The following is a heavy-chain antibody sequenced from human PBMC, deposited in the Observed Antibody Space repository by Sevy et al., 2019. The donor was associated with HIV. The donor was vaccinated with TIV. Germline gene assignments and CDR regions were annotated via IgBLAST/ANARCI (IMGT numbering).Heavy chain of an antibody. CDR1: GFTFSSYS. Sequence: GGSLRLSCAASGFTFSSYSMNWVRQAPGKGLEWVSSISSSSSYIYYADSVKGRFTISRDNAKNSLYLQMNSLRAEDTAVYYCARPEVSGSYGNFDYWGQGTLVTVSS. CDR2: ISSSSSYI. D-gene: IGHD1-26*01. J-gene: IGHJ4*02. CDR3: ARPEVSGSYGNFDY. V-gene: IGHV3-21*01.